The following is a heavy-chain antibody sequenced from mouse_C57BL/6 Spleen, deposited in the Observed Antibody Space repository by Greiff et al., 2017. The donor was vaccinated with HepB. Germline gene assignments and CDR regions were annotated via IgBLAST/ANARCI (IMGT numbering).Heavy chain of an antibody. CDR2: ISDGGSYT. CDR1: GFTFSSYA. CDR3: ARQTLYYAMDY. J-gene: IGHJ4*01. V-gene: IGHV5-4*01. Sequence: EVQLQQSGGGLVKPGGSLKLSCAASGFTFSSYAMSWVRQTPEKRLEWVATISDGGSYTYYPDNVKGRFTISRDNAKNNLYLQMSHLKSEDTAMYYCARQTLYYAMDYWGQGTSVTVSS.